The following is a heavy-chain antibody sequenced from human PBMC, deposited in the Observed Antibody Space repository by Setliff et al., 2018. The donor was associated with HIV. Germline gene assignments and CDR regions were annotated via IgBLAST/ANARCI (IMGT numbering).Heavy chain of an antibody. V-gene: IGHV1-69-2*01. Sequence: ASVKVSCKTSGYTFTDYYIHWVQQAPGKGLEWLGRVDPEDDEKIYAEKFRGRVTITADTSTHTAHMELTSLRSDDTAVYYCATDPTDSSGSPDIWGQGKMVTVSS. CDR1: GYTFTDYY. CDR2: VDPEDDEK. D-gene: IGHD3-22*01. CDR3: ATDPTDSSGSPDI. J-gene: IGHJ3*02.